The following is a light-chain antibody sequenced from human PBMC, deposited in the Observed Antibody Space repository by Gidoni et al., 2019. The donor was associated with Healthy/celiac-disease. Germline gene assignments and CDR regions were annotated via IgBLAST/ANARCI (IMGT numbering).Light chain of an antibody. V-gene: IGLV2-8*01. J-gene: IGLJ1*01. CDR3: SSYAGGNNFV. CDR2: DVN. Sequence: QSALNQPPSASGSPGQSVTISCTGTSADLDYYNSVSWYQQHPGKAPKLVIYDVNKRPSGVPDRFSGSKSGNTASLTVSGLQAEDEAEYYCSSYAGGNNFVFGSGTKVTVL. CDR1: SADLDYYNS.